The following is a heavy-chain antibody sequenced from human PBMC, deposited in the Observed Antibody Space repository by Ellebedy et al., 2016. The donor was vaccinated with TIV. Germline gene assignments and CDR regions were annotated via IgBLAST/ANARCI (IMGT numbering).Heavy chain of an antibody. CDR2: VSYSGDNK. D-gene: IGHD2-8*01. CDR3: ASKAGLNVGDWFGP. J-gene: IGHJ5*02. CDR1: GFTFKYA. Sequence: GGSLRLXCVASGFTFKYATHWVRQAPGKGLEWVAVVSYSGDNKYYADSVKGRTTLSRDNSKNTIFLQIDKLGAEDTAVYYCASKAGLNVGDWFGPWGQGTLVTVSS. V-gene: IGHV3-30-3*01.